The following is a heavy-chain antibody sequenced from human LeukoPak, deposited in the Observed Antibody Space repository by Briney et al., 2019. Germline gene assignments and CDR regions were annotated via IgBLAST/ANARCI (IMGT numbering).Heavy chain of an antibody. J-gene: IGHJ4*02. V-gene: IGHV1-24*01. CDR3: ATRRILWFGEFFDY. CDR2: FDPEDGET. CDR1: GYTLTELS. D-gene: IGHD3-10*01. Sequence: ASVKVSCKVSGYTLTELSMHWVRQAPGKGLEWMGGFDPEDGETIYAQKFQGRVTMTEDTSTDTAYMELSSLRSEDTAVYYCATRRILWFGEFFDYRGQGTLVTVSS.